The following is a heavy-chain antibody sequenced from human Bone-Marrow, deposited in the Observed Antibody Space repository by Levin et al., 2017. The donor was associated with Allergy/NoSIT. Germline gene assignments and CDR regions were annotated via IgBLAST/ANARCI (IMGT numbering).Heavy chain of an antibody. CDR1: GGSISSYS. D-gene: IGHD3-22*01. J-gene: IGHJ6*02. Sequence: SETLSLTCTVSGGSISSYSWSWIRQPPGKGLEWIAYIYYSGSTKYNPSLKSRVTISVDTSKNQFSLKLSSVTAADTAVYYCAKHRSYDSSGYPRLGHQYGMDVWGQGTTVTVSS. V-gene: IGHV4-59*08. CDR3: AKHRSYDSSGYPRLGHQYGMDV. CDR2: IYYSGST.